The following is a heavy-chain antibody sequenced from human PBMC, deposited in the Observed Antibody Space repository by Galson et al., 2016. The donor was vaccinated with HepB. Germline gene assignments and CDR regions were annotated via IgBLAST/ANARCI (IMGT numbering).Heavy chain of an antibody. J-gene: IGHJ6*02. CDR2: ISAYNGNT. D-gene: IGHD6-19*01. Sequence: SVKVSCKASGYTFINFAISWVRQAPRQGLEWMGWISAYNGNTNYAQKLQGRVTMTTDTSTSTAYMELRSLRSDDTAVYFCARDPNIAVAELGVYGMDVWGQGTTVTVSS. V-gene: IGHV1-18*01. CDR1: GYTFINFA. CDR3: ARDPNIAVAELGVYGMDV.